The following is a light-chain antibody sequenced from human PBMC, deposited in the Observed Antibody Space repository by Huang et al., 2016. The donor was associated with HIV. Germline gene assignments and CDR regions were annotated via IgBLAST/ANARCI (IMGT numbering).Light chain of an antibody. CDR1: QSVYNSY. CDR3: QQYGSSPWT. V-gene: IGKV3-20*01. J-gene: IGKJ1*01. CDR2: GAS. Sequence: EIVLTQSPGTLSLSPGERAALSCRASQSVYNSYLAWYQQKPGQAPRLLIYGASTRATGIPDRFSGSGSGTDFTLTINRLAPEDFAVYYCQQYGSSPWTFGQGTKVEIK.